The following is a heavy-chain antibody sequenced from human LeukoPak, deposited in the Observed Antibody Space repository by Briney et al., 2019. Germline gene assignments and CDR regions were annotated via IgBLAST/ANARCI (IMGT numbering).Heavy chain of an antibody. V-gene: IGHV3-48*01. CDR1: GFTFSSYS. J-gene: IGHJ5*02. CDR2: ISSSSSTI. Sequence: GSLRLSCAASGFTFSSYSMNWVRQAPGKGLEWVSYISSSSSTIYYADSVKGRFTISRDNAKNSLYLQMNSLRSEDTAVYYCATLMGIVGANNWFDPWGQGTLVTVSS. CDR3: ATLMGIVGANNWFDP. D-gene: IGHD1-26*01.